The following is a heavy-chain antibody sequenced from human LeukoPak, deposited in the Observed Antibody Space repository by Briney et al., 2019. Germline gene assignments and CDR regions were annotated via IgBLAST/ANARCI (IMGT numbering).Heavy chain of an antibody. V-gene: IGHV3-7*03. CDR2: INQDGTDK. D-gene: IGHD4-17*01. CDR1: GFTFSDYY. CDR3: AKDGSHGDYGF. J-gene: IGHJ4*02. Sequence: PGGSLRLSCAASGFTFSDYYMSWIRQAPGKGLEWVANINQDGTDKYYVDSVKGRFTISRDNAKNSLYLQMNSLRAEDTAVYYCAKDGSHGDYGFWGQGTLVTVSS.